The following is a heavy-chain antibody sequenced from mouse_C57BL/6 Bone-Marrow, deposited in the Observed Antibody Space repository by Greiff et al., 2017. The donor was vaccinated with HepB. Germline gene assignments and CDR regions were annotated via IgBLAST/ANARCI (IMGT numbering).Heavy chain of an antibody. CDR3: ATYGNYQYYFDY. CDR2: IHPNSGST. V-gene: IGHV1-64*01. Sequence: QVQLQQPGAELVKPGASVKLSCKASGYTFTSYWMHWVKQRPGQGLEWIGMIHPNSGSTNYNEKFKSKATLTVDKSSSTAYMQLSSLTSEDSAVYYCATYGNYQYYFDYWGQGTTLTVSS. J-gene: IGHJ2*01. CDR1: GYTFTSYW. D-gene: IGHD2-1*01.